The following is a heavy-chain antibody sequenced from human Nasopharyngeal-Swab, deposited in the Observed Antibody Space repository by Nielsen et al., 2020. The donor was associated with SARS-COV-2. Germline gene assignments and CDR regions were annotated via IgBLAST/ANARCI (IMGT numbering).Heavy chain of an antibody. CDR2: IDPSDSYS. D-gene: IGHD1-1*01. Sequence: KVSCKASGYSFATCWITWVRQMSGKGLEWMGRIDPSDSYSMYSPSFQGHVTFSADKSTSTAFLEWSSLKASDTAMYYCVGHSSTGTYAFANWGQGTLVTVSS. J-gene: IGHJ4*02. V-gene: IGHV5-10-1*01. CDR1: GYSFATCW. CDR3: VGHSSTGTYAFAN.